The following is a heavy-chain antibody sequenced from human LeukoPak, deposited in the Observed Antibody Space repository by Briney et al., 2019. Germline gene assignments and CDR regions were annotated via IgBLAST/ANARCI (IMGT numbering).Heavy chain of an antibody. CDR2: ITSSSTSM. CDR3: GRAGGGYNYDDY. Sequence: GGSLRLSCAASGFTFSSYSMNWVRQAPGKGLEWISYITSSSTSMYYADSVEGRFTISRDNAKNSLYLQMNSLRDEDTAVYYCGRAGGGYNYDDYWGQGTLVTVSS. D-gene: IGHD5-12*01. J-gene: IGHJ4*02. CDR1: GFTFSSYS. V-gene: IGHV3-48*02.